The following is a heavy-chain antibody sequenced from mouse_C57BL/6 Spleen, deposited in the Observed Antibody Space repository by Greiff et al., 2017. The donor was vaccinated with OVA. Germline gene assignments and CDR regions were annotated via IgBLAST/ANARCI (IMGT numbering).Heavy chain of an antibody. CDR3: ARERIITTVVALFAY. CDR1: GFTFSSYA. D-gene: IGHD1-1*01. V-gene: IGHV5-4*01. CDR2: ISDGGSYT. Sequence: EVMLVESGGGLVKPGGSLKLSCAASGFTFSSYAMSWVRQTPEKRLEWVATISDGGSYTYYPDNVKGRFTISRDNAKNNLYLQMSHLKSEDTAMYYCARERIITTVVALFAYWGQGTLVTVSA. J-gene: IGHJ3*01.